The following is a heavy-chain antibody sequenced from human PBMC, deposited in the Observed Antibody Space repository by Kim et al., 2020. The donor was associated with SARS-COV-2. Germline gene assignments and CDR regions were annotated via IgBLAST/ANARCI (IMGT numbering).Heavy chain of an antibody. CDR3: AHSCGDDYVWGRYRLAPPAFDY. CDR2: LYWDDDK. D-gene: IGHD3-16*02. J-gene: IGHJ4*02. CDR1: GFSLSTSGVG. Sequence: SGPTLVNPTQTLTLTCTFSGFSLSTSGVGVGWIRQHPGKELEWLALLYWDDDKRYSPSLKSRLTITKDTSKNQVVLTMTNMDPVDTTTYYCAHSCGDDYVWGRYRLAPPAFDYWGQGTLVTVSS. V-gene: IGHV2-5*02.